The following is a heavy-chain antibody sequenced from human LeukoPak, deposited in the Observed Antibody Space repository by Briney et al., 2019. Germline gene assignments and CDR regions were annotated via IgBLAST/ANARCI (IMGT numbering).Heavy chain of an antibody. Sequence: GGSLRLSCAASGFTFSTYAMYWVRQAPGKGLEWVSGIFGSGGSTHYADSVKGRFTISRDNSKNTVYLQMNSLGAEDTAVYYCAKTTTGYSSGRYPGWPVDYWGQGTLVTVSS. D-gene: IGHD6-19*01. CDR2: IFGSGGST. J-gene: IGHJ4*02. CDR1: GFTFSTYA. V-gene: IGHV3-23*01. CDR3: AKTTTGYSSGRYPGWPVDY.